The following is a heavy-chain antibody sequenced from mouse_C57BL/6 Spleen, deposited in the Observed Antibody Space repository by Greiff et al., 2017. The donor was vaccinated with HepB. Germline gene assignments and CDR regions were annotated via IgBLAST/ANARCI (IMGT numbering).Heavy chain of an antibody. Sequence: VQLQQSGAELVKPGASVKLSCKASGYTFTSYWMQWVKQRPGQGLEWIGEIDPSDSYTNYNQKFKGKATLTVDTSSSTAYMQLSSLTSEDSAVYYCARRARSSYWFDYWGQGTTLTVSS. D-gene: IGHD1-3*01. V-gene: IGHV1-50*01. CDR3: ARRARSSYWFDY. J-gene: IGHJ2*01. CDR2: IDPSDSYT. CDR1: GYTFTSYW.